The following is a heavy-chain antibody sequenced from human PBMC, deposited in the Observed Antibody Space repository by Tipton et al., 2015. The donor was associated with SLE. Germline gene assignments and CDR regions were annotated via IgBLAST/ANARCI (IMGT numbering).Heavy chain of an antibody. J-gene: IGHJ4*02. CDR3: ARASWDHRGSGSFSDY. D-gene: IGHD3-10*01. CDR1: GYSIRSGYF. Sequence: TLSLTCTVSGYSIRSGYFWGWVRHPPGKGLEWIGTIFQDGSTYYNPSLQSRVTISLDMSRNQFSLILSSVTAADTAVYYCARASWDHRGSGSFSDYWGQGKLVTVSS. CDR2: IFQDGST. V-gene: IGHV4-38-2*02.